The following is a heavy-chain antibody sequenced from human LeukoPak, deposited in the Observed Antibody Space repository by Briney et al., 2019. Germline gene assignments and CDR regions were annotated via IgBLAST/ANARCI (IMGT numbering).Heavy chain of an antibody. CDR3: GWVGATTFVY. V-gene: IGHV4-59*08. Sequence: PSETLSLTCTISGGSISSYYWSWIRQPPGKGLEWIGYIYYSGSTNYNPSLKSRVTISVDTSENQFSLKLSSVTAADTAVYYCGWVGATTFVYWGQGTLVTVSS. CDR1: GGSISSYY. CDR2: IYYSGST. J-gene: IGHJ4*02. D-gene: IGHD1-26*01.